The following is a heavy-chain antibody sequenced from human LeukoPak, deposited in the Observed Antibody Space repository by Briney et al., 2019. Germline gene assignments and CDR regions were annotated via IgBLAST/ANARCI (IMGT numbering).Heavy chain of an antibody. D-gene: IGHD6-19*01. J-gene: IGHJ6*03. V-gene: IGHV1-2*02. CDR2: INPNSGGT. CDR1: GYTFTGYY. Sequence: ASVKVSCKASGYTFTGYYMHWVRQAPGQGLEWMGWINPNSGGTNYAQKFQGRVTMTRDTSISTAYMELSRLRSDDTAVYYCARDIRAYSSGWYYYYYMDVWGKGTTVTISS. CDR3: ARDIRAYSSGWYYYYYMDV.